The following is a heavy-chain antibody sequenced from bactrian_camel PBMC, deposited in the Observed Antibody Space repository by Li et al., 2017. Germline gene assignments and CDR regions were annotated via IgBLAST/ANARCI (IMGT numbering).Heavy chain of an antibody. CDR1: GYTGNSNF. D-gene: IGHD2*01. V-gene: IGHV3S40*01. CDR2: VNMGAGRT. CDR3: AASRFVLNYKDYKIEQMYEY. Sequence: VQLVESGGASVQPGGSLRLSCIVSGYTGNSNFNCMGWFRQAPGKEREWVAAVNMGAGRTYYSDSVKGRFTISQDNTEITADLMMNDLKPEDTAMYYCAASRFVLNYKDYKIEQMYEYWGQGTQVT. J-gene: IGHJ4*01.